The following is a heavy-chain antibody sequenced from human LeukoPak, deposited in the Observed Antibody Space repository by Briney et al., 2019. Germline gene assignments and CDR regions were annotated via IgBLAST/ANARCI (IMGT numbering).Heavy chain of an antibody. J-gene: IGHJ4*02. Sequence: GGSLRLSCAASGFTFSSYAMHWVRQAPGKGLEWVAVISYDGSIKYYADSVKGRFTTSRDNSKNMLYLQMNSLSAEDTAVYYCARGPGYSSSWYVLSVDYWGQGTLVTVSS. D-gene: IGHD6-13*01. CDR3: ARGPGYSSSWYVLSVDY. CDR1: GFTFSSYA. CDR2: ISYDGSIK. V-gene: IGHV3-30-3*01.